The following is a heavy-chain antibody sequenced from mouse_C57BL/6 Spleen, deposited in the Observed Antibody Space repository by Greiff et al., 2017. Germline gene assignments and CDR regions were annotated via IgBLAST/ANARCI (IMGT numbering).Heavy chain of an antibody. D-gene: IGHD1-1*01. Sequence: VQLQQSGTELVKPGASVKLSCKASGYTFPSYWMHWVKQRPGQGLEWIGNINPSNGGTNYNEKFKSKATLTVDKSSSTAYMQLSSLTSEDSAVYYCARKGGSSYLAWFAYWGQGTLVTVSA. CDR3: ARKGGSSYLAWFAY. V-gene: IGHV1-53*01. CDR1: GYTFPSYW. J-gene: IGHJ3*01. CDR2: INPSNGGT.